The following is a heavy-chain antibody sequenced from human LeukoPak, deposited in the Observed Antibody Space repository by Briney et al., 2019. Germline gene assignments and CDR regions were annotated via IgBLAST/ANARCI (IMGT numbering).Heavy chain of an antibody. CDR1: GYTLTELS. V-gene: IGHV1-24*01. CDR3: ARGYYYDSSGKVWFDP. J-gene: IGHJ5*02. D-gene: IGHD3-22*01. Sequence: ASVKVSCKVSGYTLTELSMHWVRQAPGKGLEWMGGFDPEDGETIYAQKFRGRVTITADESTSTAYMELSSLRSEDTAVYYCARGYYYDSSGKVWFDPWGQGTLVTVSS. CDR2: FDPEDGET.